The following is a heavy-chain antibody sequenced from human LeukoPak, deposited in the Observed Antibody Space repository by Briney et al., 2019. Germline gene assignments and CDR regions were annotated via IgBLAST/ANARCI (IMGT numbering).Heavy chain of an antibody. Sequence: SETLSLTCTVSGGSISSSSYYWGWIRQPPGKGLEWIGSIYYSGSTYYNPSLKSRVTISVDTSKNQFSLKLSSVTAADTSVYYCAATWIQLWYYFDYWGQGTLVTVSS. CDR2: IYYSGST. V-gene: IGHV4-39*01. D-gene: IGHD5-18*01. CDR1: GGSISSSSYY. CDR3: AATWIQLWYYFDY. J-gene: IGHJ4*02.